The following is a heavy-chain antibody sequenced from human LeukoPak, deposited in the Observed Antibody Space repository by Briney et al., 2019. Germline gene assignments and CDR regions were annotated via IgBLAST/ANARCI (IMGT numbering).Heavy chain of an antibody. Sequence: ASVKVSCKASGGTFSSYAISWVRQAPGQGLEWMGGIIPIFGTANYAQKFQGRVTITADESTSTAYMELSSLRSEDTAVYYCAKRYYYDSSGYPDAFDIWGQGTMVTVSS. D-gene: IGHD3-22*01. J-gene: IGHJ3*02. V-gene: IGHV1-69*13. CDR2: IIPIFGTA. CDR3: AKRYYYDSSGYPDAFDI. CDR1: GGTFSSYA.